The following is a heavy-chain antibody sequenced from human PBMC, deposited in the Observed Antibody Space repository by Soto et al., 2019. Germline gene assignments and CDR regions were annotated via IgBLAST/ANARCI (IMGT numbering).Heavy chain of an antibody. CDR2: ISGSGGST. CDR1: GFTFSSYA. Sequence: GGSLRLSCAASGFTFSSYAMSWVRQAPGKGLEWVSAISGSGGSTYYADSVKGRFTISRDNSKNTLYLQMNSLRAEDTAVYYCAKSAGYYDFWSGYPGTYGMDVWGQGTTVTVSS. CDR3: AKSAGYYDFWSGYPGTYGMDV. J-gene: IGHJ6*02. D-gene: IGHD3-3*01. V-gene: IGHV3-23*01.